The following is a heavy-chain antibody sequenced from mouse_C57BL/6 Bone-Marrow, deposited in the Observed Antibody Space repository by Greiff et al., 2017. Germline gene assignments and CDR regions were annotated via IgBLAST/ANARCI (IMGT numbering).Heavy chain of an antibody. CDR3: TTFYDYDGNY. V-gene: IGHV14-4*01. J-gene: IGHJ2*01. CDR1: GFNIKDDY. D-gene: IGHD2-4*01. CDR2: IDPENGDT. Sequence: VHVKQSGAELVRPGASVKLSCTASGFNIKDDYMHWVKQRPEQGLEWIGWIDPENGDTEYASKFQGKATITADTSSNTAYLQLSSLTSEDTAVYYCTTFYDYDGNYWGQGTTLTVSS.